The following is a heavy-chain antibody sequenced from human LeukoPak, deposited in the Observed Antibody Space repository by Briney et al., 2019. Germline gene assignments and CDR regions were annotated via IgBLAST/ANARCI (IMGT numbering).Heavy chain of an antibody. Sequence: GGSLRLSCAASGFTFSSYSMNWVRQAPGKGLEWVSSISSRSSYIYYADSVKGRFTISRDNAKNSLYLQMNSLRAEDTTVYYCAKEMYYYDSSGYPTFDYWGQGTLVTVSS. CDR3: AKEMYYYDSSGYPTFDY. CDR1: GFTFSSYS. J-gene: IGHJ4*02. D-gene: IGHD3-22*01. CDR2: ISSRSSYI. V-gene: IGHV3-21*01.